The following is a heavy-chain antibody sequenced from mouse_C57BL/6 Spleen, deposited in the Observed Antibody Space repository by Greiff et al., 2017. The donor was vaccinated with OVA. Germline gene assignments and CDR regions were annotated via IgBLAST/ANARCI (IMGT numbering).Heavy chain of an antibody. CDR1: GFTFSSYA. J-gene: IGHJ4*01. Sequence: EVQLVESGGGLVKPGGSLKLSCAASGFTFSSYALSWVRQTPEKRLEWVATISDGGSYTYYPDNVKGRCTISRDNAKNNLYLQMSHLKSEDTAMDYSSRDRVIEMGDAMDYWGQGTSVTVAS. V-gene: IGHV5-4*01. CDR3: SRDRVIEMGDAMDY. D-gene: IGHD2-13*01. CDR2: ISDGGSYT.